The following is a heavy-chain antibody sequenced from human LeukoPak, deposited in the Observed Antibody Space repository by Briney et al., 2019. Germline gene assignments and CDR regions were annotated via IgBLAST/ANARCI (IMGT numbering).Heavy chain of an antibody. Sequence: ASVKVSCKASGGTFSSYAISWVRQAPGQGLEWMGRIIPILGIANYAQKFQGRVTITADKSTSTAYMELSSLRSEDTAVYYCAREAGPDRPAPSIVVVVAAPEGWFDPWGQGTLVTVSS. CDR3: AREAGPDRPAPSIVVVVAAPEGWFDP. V-gene: IGHV1-69*04. D-gene: IGHD2-15*01. CDR1: GGTFSSYA. J-gene: IGHJ5*02. CDR2: IIPILGIA.